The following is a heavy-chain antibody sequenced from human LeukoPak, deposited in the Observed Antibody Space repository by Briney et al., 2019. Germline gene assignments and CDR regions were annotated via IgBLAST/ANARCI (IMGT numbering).Heavy chain of an antibody. D-gene: IGHD3-9*01. CDR2: ITGTSTTI. J-gene: IGHJ4*02. V-gene: IGHV3-48*01. Sequence: GGSLRLSCAASGFTFGVYSMNWVRQAPGKGLEWISYITGTSTTIYYADSVRGRFTISRDNAKNSLYLQLNNLRADDTAVYYSARSTDWYADYWGQGTLVTVSS. CDR1: GFTFGVYS. CDR3: ARSTDWYADY.